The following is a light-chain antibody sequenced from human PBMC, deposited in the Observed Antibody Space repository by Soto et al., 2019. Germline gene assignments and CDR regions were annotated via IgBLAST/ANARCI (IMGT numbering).Light chain of an antibody. J-gene: IGKJ4*01. Sequence: EIVLTQSPGTLSLSPGERATLSCRASQSVSSYLAWYQQKPGQDPRLLISGASSRATGIPDRFSGSGSGTDFTLTISRLEPEDFVVYYCQQYGSSPGTFGGGTKVEIK. CDR1: QSVSSY. V-gene: IGKV3-20*01. CDR2: GAS. CDR3: QQYGSSPGT.